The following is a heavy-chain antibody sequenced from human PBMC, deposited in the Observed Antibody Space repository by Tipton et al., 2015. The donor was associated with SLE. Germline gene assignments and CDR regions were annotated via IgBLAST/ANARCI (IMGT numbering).Heavy chain of an antibody. CDR3: ARDWRDSGWYGGFDS. V-gene: IGHV4-59*11. J-gene: IGHJ4*02. CDR2: IYYSGST. CDR1: SGSISSHY. D-gene: IGHD6-19*01. Sequence: TLSLTCTVSSGSISSHYWSWIRQPPGKGLEWVGDIYYSGSTNYNPSLKSRVTISMDTSKSQFSLKLNSVTAADTAVYYCARDWRDSGWYGGFDSWAQGTLVTVSS.